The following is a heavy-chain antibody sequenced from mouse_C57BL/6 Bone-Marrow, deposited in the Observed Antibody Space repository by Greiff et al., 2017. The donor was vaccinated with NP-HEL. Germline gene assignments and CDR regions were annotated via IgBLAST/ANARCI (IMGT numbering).Heavy chain of an antibody. CDR1: GYAFTNYL. J-gene: IGHJ2*01. D-gene: IGHD2-3*01. V-gene: IGHV1-54*01. CDR2: INPGSGGT. Sequence: QVQLQQSGAELVRPGTSVKVSCKASGYAFTNYLIEWVKQRPGQGLEWIGVINPGSGGTNYNEKFKGKATLTADKSSSTAYMQLSSLTSEDSAVYFCARRRYDGYYFDYWGQGTTLTVSS. CDR3: ARRRYDGYYFDY.